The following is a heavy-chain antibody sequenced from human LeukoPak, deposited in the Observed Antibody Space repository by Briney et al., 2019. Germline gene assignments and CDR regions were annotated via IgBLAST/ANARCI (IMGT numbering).Heavy chain of an antibody. Sequence: GGSLRLSCAASGFTFSSYTMSWVRQAPGKGLEWVSYISSSSSIIYYADSVKGRFTISRDNAKNSLYLQVNSLRVEDTAVYYCARDGSNFDYWGQGTVVTVSS. D-gene: IGHD5-12*01. CDR3: ARDGSNFDY. CDR1: GFTFSSYT. V-gene: IGHV3-48*01. J-gene: IGHJ4*02. CDR2: ISSSSSII.